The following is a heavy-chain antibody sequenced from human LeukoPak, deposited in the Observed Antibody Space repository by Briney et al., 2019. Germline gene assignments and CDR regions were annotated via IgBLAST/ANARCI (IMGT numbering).Heavy chain of an antibody. CDR1: GGSISSGDYY. D-gene: IGHD3-22*01. V-gene: IGHV4-30-4*01. CDR2: MYYSGST. CDR3: ARPYYYDSRIDP. J-gene: IGHJ5*02. Sequence: SETLSLTCTVSGGSISSGDYYWSWLRQPPGKGLEWIAYMYYSGSTYYNPSLKSRVTMSADTSKNQLSLKLSSVTAADTAVYYCARPYYYDSRIDPWGQGILVAVSS.